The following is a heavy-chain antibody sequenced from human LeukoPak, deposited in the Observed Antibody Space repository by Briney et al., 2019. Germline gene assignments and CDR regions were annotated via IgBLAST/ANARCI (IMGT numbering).Heavy chain of an antibody. CDR3: ARSISGLGD. V-gene: IGHV6-1*01. CDR2: TYYRSKWYN. J-gene: IGHJ4*02. D-gene: IGHD3-16*01. Sequence: PSQTLSLTCAISGDSVSINSAACNWGRQSPSRGLEWLGRTYYRSKWYNDYAVSVKGRITISADTSKNQFSLQLNSVTPEDTAVYYCARSISGLGDWGQGTLVTVSS. CDR1: GDSVSINSAA.